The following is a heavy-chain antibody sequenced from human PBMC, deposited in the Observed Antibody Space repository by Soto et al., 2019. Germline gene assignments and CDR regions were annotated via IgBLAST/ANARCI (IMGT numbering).Heavy chain of an antibody. Sequence: ASVKVCWKASGDTFTRSGISWVRQAPGQGLEWLGWINPDNGNTNYAQNLQGRVTMTTDTSTSTAYMELRSLRSDDTAVYYCARGGWEFDPWGQGTLVTVSS. J-gene: IGHJ5*02. CDR2: INPDNGNT. CDR3: ARGGWEFDP. CDR1: GDTFTRSG. V-gene: IGHV1-18*01. D-gene: IGHD1-26*01.